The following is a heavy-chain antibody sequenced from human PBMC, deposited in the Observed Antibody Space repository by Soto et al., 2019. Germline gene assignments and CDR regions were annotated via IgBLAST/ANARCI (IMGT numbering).Heavy chain of an antibody. CDR2: SNSDGSFT. D-gene: IGHD6-13*01. CDR1: GFTPSSHW. CDR3: ARGSSSWYVSFDS. V-gene: IGHV3-74*01. Sequence: PGGSLRLSCAASGFTPSSHWMHWVRQAPGKGLVWVSGSNSDGSFTSYADSVKGRFTISRDNAKNTLSLQMNSLRAEDTAVYYCARGSSSWYVSFDSWGQGTLVTVSS. J-gene: IGHJ4*02.